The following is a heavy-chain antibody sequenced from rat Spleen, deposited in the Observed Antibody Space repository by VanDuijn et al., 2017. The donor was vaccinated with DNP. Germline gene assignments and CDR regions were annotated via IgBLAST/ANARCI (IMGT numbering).Heavy chain of an antibody. CDR1: GFSFSDYY. CDR3: IRWNSGHFDF. Sequence: EVQLVESGGGLVQPGRSLKLSCAASGFSFSDYYMAWVRQPPTKGLEWVASISHDGSSTYYRDSVKGRFTISRDNAKSTLYLQMNSLRSEDMATYYCIRWNSGHFDFWGQGVMVTVSS. J-gene: IGHJ2*01. CDR2: ISHDGSST. V-gene: IGHV5-22*01. D-gene: IGHD4-3*01.